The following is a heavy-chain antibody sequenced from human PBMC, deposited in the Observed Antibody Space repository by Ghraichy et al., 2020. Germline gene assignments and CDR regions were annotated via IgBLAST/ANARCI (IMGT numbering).Heavy chain of an antibody. D-gene: IGHD1-26*01. J-gene: IGHJ5*02. CDR1: VYTFTSYG. CDR2: IIAYNGNT. Sequence: ASVKVSCKASVYTFTSYGISWVRQAPGQGLEWMGWIIAYNGNTNYAQKLQGRVTMTTDTSTSTAYMELRSLRSDDTAVYYCALPPIVGATTGWFGPWGQGTRVTGPS. V-gene: IGHV1-18*04. CDR3: ALPPIVGATTGWFGP.